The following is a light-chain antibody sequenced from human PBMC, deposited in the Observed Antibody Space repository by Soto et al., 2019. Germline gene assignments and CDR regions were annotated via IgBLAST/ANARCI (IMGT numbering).Light chain of an antibody. V-gene: IGLV2-23*03. Sequence: QSALTQPASVSGSPGQSITISCTGTSSDVGSYNLVSWYQQHPGKAPKLMIYEGSKRPSGVSNRFAGSKSGNTASLTISGLQAEDEADYYCCSYAGGSSFVGIFGGGTQLTVL. J-gene: IGLJ2*01. CDR3: CSYAGGSSFVGI. CDR1: SSDVGSYNL. CDR2: EGS.